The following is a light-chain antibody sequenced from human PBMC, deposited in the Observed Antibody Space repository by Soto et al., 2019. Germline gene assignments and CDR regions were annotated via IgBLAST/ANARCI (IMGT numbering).Light chain of an antibody. CDR2: YAS. CDR3: QQYESYPYS. CDR1: QSISTF. V-gene: IGKV1-5*01. J-gene: IGKJ2*01. Sequence: DIQMTQSPSTLSASAGDTVTITCRASQSISTFLAWYQQKPGKAPKLLIFYASSLKSGVPSRFSGSGYGTEFTLTVSSLQPGDFATYSCQQYESYPYSFGQGTKLEIK.